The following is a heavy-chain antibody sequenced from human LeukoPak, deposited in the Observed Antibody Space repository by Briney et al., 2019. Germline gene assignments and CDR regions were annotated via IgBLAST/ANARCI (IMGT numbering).Heavy chain of an antibody. V-gene: IGHV3-53*01. CDR2: IYSGGDT. CDR1: GFSVSSNY. D-gene: IGHD5-18*01. J-gene: IGHJ4*02. CDR3: AGGFSRGYSYGYLAY. Sequence: AGGSLRLSCAASGFSVSSNYMSWVRQAPGKGLEWVSVIYSGGDTYYADSVKGRVTISRENSKNTLYLQMNSLRAEDTAVYYCAGGFSRGYSYGYLAYWGQGTLVTVSS.